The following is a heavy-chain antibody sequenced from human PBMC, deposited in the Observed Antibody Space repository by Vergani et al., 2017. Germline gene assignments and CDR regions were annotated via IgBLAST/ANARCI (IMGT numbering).Heavy chain of an antibody. CDR3: ARDKREDSSGWYPNWFDP. CDR2: ISYSGST. Sequence: QLQLQESGPGLVKPSETLSLTCTVSGGSISSSSYYWGWIRQPPGKGMEWIGSISYSGSTYYNPSLKSRVTISVDTSKIQFSLKLSSVTAADTAVYYCARDKREDSSGWYPNWFDPWGQGTLVTVSS. V-gene: IGHV4-39*07. CDR1: GGSISSSSYY. J-gene: IGHJ5*02. D-gene: IGHD6-19*01.